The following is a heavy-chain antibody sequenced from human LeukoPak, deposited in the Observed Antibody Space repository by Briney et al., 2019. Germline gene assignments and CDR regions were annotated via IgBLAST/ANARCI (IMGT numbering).Heavy chain of an antibody. CDR2: IIPIFGTA. Sequence: GASVKVSCKASGGTFSSYAISWVRQAPGQGLEWMGGIIPIFGTANYAQKFQGRVTIPTDESTSTAYMELSSLRSEDTAVYYCARVGYGGGAFDIWGQGTMVTVSS. D-gene: IGHD6-13*01. CDR3: ARVGYGGGAFDI. J-gene: IGHJ3*02. CDR1: GGTFSSYA. V-gene: IGHV1-69*05.